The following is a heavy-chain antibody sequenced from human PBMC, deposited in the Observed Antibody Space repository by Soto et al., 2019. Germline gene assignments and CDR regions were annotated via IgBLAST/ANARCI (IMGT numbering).Heavy chain of an antibody. Sequence: QVQLVQSGAEEKKPGASVKVSCKASGYTFTSYAMHWVRQAPRQRLEWMAWINAGNGNTKYSQKFQGRVTITRDTSASSAYMELSSLRSEDTAVYYCASSGSYWGIDYWGQGTLVTVSS. CDR1: GYTFTSYA. J-gene: IGHJ4*02. CDR3: ASSGSYWGIDY. V-gene: IGHV1-3*05. CDR2: INAGNGNT. D-gene: IGHD1-26*01.